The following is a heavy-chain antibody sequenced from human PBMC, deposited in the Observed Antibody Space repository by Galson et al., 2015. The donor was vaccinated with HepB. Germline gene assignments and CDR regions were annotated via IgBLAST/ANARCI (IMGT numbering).Heavy chain of an antibody. V-gene: IGHV3-23*01. CDR2: ISGDGGSS. Sequence: SLRLSCAASGFMFGTHAMSWVRQVPGKGLKWVSGISGDGGSSFYADSVKGRFTIPKDNSKDTVYLQINSARDEDTAVYYCAKGYGLFDSWGQGILVTVSS. CDR3: AKGYGLFDS. J-gene: IGHJ5*01. D-gene: IGHD3-16*01. CDR1: GFMFGTHA.